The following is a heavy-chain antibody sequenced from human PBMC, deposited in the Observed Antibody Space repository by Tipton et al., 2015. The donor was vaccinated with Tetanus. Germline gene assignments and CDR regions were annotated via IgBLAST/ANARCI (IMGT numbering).Heavy chain of an antibody. Sequence: SLRLSCTASGFTFGEYAMSWFRQAPGRGLEWVSFIRSKAYGGTPEYAASVKGRFTISRDDSKNIAYLQMNSLKTEDTAVYYCTRGRRWLQRRSYYFDYWGQGTLVTVSS. CDR1: GFTFGEYA. CDR3: TRGRRWLQRRSYYFDY. J-gene: IGHJ4*02. CDR2: IRSKAYGGTP. D-gene: IGHD5-24*01. V-gene: IGHV3-49*03.